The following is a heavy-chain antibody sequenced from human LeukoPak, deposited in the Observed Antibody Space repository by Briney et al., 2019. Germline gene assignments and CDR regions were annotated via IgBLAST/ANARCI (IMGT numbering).Heavy chain of an antibody. Sequence: GGSLRLSCAASGFTFSSYAMSWVRQAPGKGLEWVSAISGSGGSTYYADSVKGRFTISRDNSKNTLYLQMNSLRAEDTAVYYCAKDRGMIVVVTLVDYWGQGTLVTVSS. CDR3: AKDRGMIVVVTLVDY. CDR2: ISGSGGST. V-gene: IGHV3-23*01. D-gene: IGHD3-22*01. J-gene: IGHJ4*02. CDR1: GFTFSSYA.